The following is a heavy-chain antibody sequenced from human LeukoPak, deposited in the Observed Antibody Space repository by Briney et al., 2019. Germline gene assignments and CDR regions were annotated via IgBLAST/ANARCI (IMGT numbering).Heavy chain of an antibody. CDR2: IYYSGST. J-gene: IGHJ4*02. D-gene: IGHD5-24*01. Sequence: SETLSLTCTVSGGSISSYYWSWIRQPPGKGLEWIGYIYYSGSTNYNPSLKSRVTISVDTSKNQFSLKLSSVTAADTAVYYCARGYGYNKPQDYWGQGTLVTVSS. V-gene: IGHV4-59*12. CDR1: GGSISSYY. CDR3: ARGYGYNKPQDY.